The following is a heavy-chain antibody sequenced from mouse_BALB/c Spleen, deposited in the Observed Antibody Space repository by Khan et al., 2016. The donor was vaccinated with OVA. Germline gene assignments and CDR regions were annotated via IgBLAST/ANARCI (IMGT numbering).Heavy chain of an antibody. V-gene: IGHV3-2*02. CDR1: GYSITSVYA. CDR2: ISYSGST. CDR3: ARGNYYGYAMDY. Sequence: EVQLQVSGPGLVKPSQSLSLTCTVAGYSITSVYAWNWIRQFPGNKLEWMGYISYSGSTSYNPSLKSRISITRDTSKDLFFLQLNSVTTEDTATYYCARGNYYGYAMDYWGQGTSVTVSS. D-gene: IGHD1-1*01. J-gene: IGHJ4*01.